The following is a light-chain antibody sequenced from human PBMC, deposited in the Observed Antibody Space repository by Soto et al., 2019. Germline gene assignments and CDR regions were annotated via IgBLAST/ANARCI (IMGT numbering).Light chain of an antibody. CDR2: EVS. V-gene: IGLV2-14*01. J-gene: IGLJ1*01. CDR3: SSYVSGATYA. Sequence: QSALTQPASVSGSLGQSITISCTGTSSDIGAYNSVSWYQYHPGKVPRLLIFEVSDRPSGVSNRFSGSKSGNTASLTISGLQAEDEADYFCSSYVSGATYAFGTGTKVTVL. CDR1: SSDIGAYNS.